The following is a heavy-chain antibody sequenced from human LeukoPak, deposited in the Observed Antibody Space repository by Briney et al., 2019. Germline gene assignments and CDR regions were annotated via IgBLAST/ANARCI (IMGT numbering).Heavy chain of an antibody. CDR3: VTSWIRQQRDF. J-gene: IGHJ4*02. V-gene: IGHV3-7*01. Sequence: GGSLRLSCAASGFSFRDYWMSWVRQAPGKGLEWVADITPDGSGKTYVDSVKGRFTISRDSAKQSLYVQMDTLTAEDTAVYYCVTSWIRQQRDFWGQGTLVTVSS. D-gene: IGHD1-1*01. CDR1: GFSFRDYW. CDR2: ITPDGSGK.